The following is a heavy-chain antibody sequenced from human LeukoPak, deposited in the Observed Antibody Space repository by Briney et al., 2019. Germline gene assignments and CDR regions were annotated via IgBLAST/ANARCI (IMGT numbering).Heavy chain of an antibody. CDR3: AKGTTYYYDSSGYWTRHFDY. J-gene: IGHJ4*02. Sequence: GGSLRLSCAASGFTFDTYNFNWVRQAPGKGLEWVSAISGSGGSTYYADSVKGRFTISRDNSKNTLYLQMNSLRAEDTAVYYCAKGTTYYYDSSGYWTRHFDYWGQGTLVTVSS. CDR2: ISGSGGST. D-gene: IGHD3-22*01. CDR1: GFTFDTYN. V-gene: IGHV3-23*01.